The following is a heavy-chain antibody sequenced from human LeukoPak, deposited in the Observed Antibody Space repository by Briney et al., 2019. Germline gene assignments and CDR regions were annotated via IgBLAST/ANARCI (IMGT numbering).Heavy chain of an antibody. J-gene: IGHJ4*02. CDR2: IYSGGST. CDR1: GFTVRSNY. V-gene: IGHV3-66*02. CDR3: AIQEPY. Sequence: GALRPSCSAPGFTVRSNYMSWVRPAPRKGLDWVSAIYSGGSTSYADSMKGRFTISRDNSKNTLYLQMNILRAEDTAVYYCAIQEPYWGQGTLVTVSS.